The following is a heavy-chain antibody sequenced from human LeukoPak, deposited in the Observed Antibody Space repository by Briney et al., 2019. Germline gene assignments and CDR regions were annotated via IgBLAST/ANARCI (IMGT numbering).Heavy chain of an antibody. CDR3: ASPDSSSWYAPFDY. V-gene: IGHV3-74*01. CDR2: INSDGSSR. Sequence: GGSLRLSCAASGFTFSNYWMHWVRQAPGKGLVWVSRINSDGSSRNYADSVKGRFTISRDNAKNTLYLQMNSLRAEDTAVYYCASPDSSSWYAPFDYWGQGTLVTVSS. J-gene: IGHJ4*02. CDR1: GFTFSNYW. D-gene: IGHD6-13*01.